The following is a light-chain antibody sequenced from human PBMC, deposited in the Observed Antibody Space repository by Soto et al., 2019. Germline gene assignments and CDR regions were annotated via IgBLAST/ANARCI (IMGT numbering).Light chain of an antibody. CDR2: EGI. CDR1: SSNIGGYNV. Sequence: QSALTQPASVSGSPGQAITISCSGTSSNIGGYNVVSWYQQHPGKAPKVIVYEGIKRPSGVSDRFSGSPSGSTASLTISGLQAEDEAEYYCCSYVGATTYVFGSGTKLTVL. V-gene: IGLV2-23*01. J-gene: IGLJ1*01. CDR3: CSYVGATTYV.